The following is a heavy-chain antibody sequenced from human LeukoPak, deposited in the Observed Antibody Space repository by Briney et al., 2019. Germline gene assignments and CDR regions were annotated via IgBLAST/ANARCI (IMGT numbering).Heavy chain of an antibody. J-gene: IGHJ4*02. V-gene: IGHV1-3*03. CDR2: IDAGNGRT. CDR1: GYDFTKYA. D-gene: IGHD1-26*01. Sequence: ASVKVSCKASGYDFTKYAVQWVRQAPGQRLEWMGWIDAGNGRTKYSQDFQGRVTITRDTSARIAYMELSSLRSEDTAVYYCATPSIVGATTFDYWGQGTLVTVSS. CDR3: ATPSIVGATTFDY.